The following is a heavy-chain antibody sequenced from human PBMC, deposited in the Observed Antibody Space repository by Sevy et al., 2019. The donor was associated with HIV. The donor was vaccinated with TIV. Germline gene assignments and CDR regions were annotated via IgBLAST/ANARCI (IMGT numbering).Heavy chain of an antibody. D-gene: IGHD2-2*01. CDR3: VRVDDQYFDS. Sequence: ASVKVSCKASGYTFTSYFMHWVRQAPGQGLEWMGIINPSDGSPNYAQKFQGRLIMTSDTSTTTVYMELSTLKSEDTAVYYCVRVDDQYFDSWGQGTPVTVSS. CDR2: INPSDGSP. V-gene: IGHV1-46*01. CDR1: GYTFTSYF. J-gene: IGHJ4*02.